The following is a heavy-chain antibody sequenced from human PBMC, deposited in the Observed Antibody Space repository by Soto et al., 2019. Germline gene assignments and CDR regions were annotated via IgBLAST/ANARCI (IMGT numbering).Heavy chain of an antibody. CDR1: GFTCSRYW. D-gene: IGHD4-4*01. CDR3: VRGKYQYNTLTYSYYDQ. J-gene: IGHJ5*02. V-gene: IGHV3-74*01. CDR2: INSDGSMT. Sequence: EVQLVESGGGLVQPGGSLRLSCAASGFTCSRYWMHWVRQAPGEGLMWVSRINSDGSMTSYADSVKGRFTISRDNAKNTVYLHMNRLRAEDTARYYCVRGKYQYNTLTYSYYDQWGQGTLVTVSS.